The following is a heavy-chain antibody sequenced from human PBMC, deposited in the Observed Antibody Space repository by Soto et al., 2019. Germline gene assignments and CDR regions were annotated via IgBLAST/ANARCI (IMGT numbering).Heavy chain of an antibody. D-gene: IGHD4-4*01. CDR2: INHSGST. J-gene: IGHJ6*02. CDR3: ARKVTVYYYYGMDV. V-gene: IGHV4-34*01. CDR1: GGSFSGYY. Sequence: PSETLSLTCAVSGGSFSGYYWSWIRQPPGKGLEWIGEINHSGSTNYNPSLKSRVTISVDTSKNQFSLKLSSVTAADTAVYYCARKVTVYYYYGMDVWGQGTTVTVSS.